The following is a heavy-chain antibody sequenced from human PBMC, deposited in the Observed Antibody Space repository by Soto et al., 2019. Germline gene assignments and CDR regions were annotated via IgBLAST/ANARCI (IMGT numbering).Heavy chain of an antibody. Sequence: PSETLSLTCAVYGGSFSGYYWSWIRQPPGKGLEWIGEINHSGSTNYNPSLKSRVTISVDTSKNQFSLKLSSVTAADTAVYYCARGGGYCRGGSCRQFDHWGQGTLVTSPQ. CDR3: ARGGGYCRGGSCRQFDH. D-gene: IGHD2-15*01. V-gene: IGHV4-34*01. CDR1: GGSFSGYY. J-gene: IGHJ5*02. CDR2: INHSGST.